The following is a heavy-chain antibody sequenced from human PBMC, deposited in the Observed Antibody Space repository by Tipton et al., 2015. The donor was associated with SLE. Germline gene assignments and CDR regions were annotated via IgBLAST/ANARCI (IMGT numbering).Heavy chain of an antibody. Sequence: SLRLSCAASGFTFSSYEMNWVRQAPGKGLEWVSYISSSGSTIYYADSVKGRFTISRDNAKNSLYLQMNSLRAEDTAVYYCARGGYYYEHDAFDIWGQGTMVTVSS. CDR2: ISSSGSTI. D-gene: IGHD3-22*01. V-gene: IGHV3-48*03. J-gene: IGHJ3*02. CDR3: ARGGYYYEHDAFDI. CDR1: GFTFSSYE.